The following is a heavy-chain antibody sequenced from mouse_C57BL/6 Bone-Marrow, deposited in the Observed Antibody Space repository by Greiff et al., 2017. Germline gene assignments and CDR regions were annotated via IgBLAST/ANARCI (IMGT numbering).Heavy chain of an antibody. J-gene: IGHJ1*03. CDR3: ARRGYYYGSSPWYFDV. Sequence: QVQLKESGPGILQSSQTLSLTCSFSGFSLSTSGMGVSWIRQPSGKGLEWLAHIYWDDDKRSNPSLKSRLTISKDTSRHQVFLKITSVDTADTATYYCARRGYYYGSSPWYFDVWGTGTTVTVSS. CDR1: GFSLSTSGMG. V-gene: IGHV8-12*01. D-gene: IGHD1-1*01. CDR2: IYWDDDK.